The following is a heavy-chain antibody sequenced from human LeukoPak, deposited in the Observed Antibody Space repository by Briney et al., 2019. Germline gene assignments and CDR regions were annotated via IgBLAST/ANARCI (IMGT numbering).Heavy chain of an antibody. CDR1: GFTFSSSA. V-gene: IGHV3-23*01. D-gene: IGHD5-24*01. CDR2: ISGSDSST. Sequence: PGGSLRLSCAASGFTFSSSAMSWVRQAPGKGLEWVSTISGSDSSTHYADSVKGRFTISRDNSKNTLYLQMNSLRADDTAVYYCAKSGYSRFDYWGQGTLVTVSS. CDR3: AKSGYSRFDY. J-gene: IGHJ4*02.